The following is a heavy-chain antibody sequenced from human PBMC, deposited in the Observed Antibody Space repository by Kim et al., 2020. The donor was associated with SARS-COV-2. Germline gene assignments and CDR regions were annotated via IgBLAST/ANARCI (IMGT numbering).Heavy chain of an antibody. D-gene: IGHD2-2*03. CDR1: GFTFSGSA. Sequence: GGSLRLSCAASGFTFSGSAMHWVRQASGKGLEWVGRIRSKANNYATAYAASMKGRFTISRDDSKNTAYLQMNSLKIEDTAVYYCTRRLDIVVIPAAHAFDIWGHGTMVTVSS. V-gene: IGHV3-73*01. CDR3: TRRLDIVVIPAAHAFDI. CDR2: IRSKANNYAT. J-gene: IGHJ3*02.